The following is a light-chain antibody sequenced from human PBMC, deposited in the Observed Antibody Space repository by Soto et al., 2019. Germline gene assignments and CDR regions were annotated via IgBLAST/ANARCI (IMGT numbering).Light chain of an antibody. J-gene: IGKJ4*01. CDR2: DAS. CDR3: QQYHNYPVT. CDR1: QDISNH. V-gene: IGKV1-16*02. Sequence: DIQMTQSPSSLSASVGDRVTITCRASQDISNHLAWFQQKPGKAPKCLIYDASSLQSGVPSNFSGSASGTHFTLIISSLQPEDCATYYCQQYHNYPVTFGGGTKVEI.